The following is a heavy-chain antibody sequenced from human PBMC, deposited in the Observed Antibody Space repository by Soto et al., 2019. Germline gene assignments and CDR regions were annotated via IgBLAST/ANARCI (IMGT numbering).Heavy chain of an antibody. D-gene: IGHD3-16*02. CDR3: AREAASGDYVWGSYRPRAFDI. J-gene: IGHJ3*02. CDR2: IIPIFGTA. Sequence: QVQLVQSGAEVKKPGSSVKVSCKASGGTFSSYAISWVRQAPGQGLEWMGGIIPIFGTANYAQKFQGRVTITADKSTSTAYMELSSLRSEDTAVYYCAREAASGDYVWGSYRPRAFDIWGQGTMVTVSS. CDR1: GGTFSSYA. V-gene: IGHV1-69*06.